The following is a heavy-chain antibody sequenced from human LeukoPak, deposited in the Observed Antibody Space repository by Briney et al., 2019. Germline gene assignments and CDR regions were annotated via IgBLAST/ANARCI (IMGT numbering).Heavy chain of an antibody. D-gene: IGHD3-16*01. J-gene: IGHJ4*02. CDR2: IYYSGST. V-gene: IGHV4-39*01. Sequence: SETLSLTCTVSGGSISSSSYYWGWIRQPPGKGLEWIGSIYYSGSTYYNPSLKSRVTISVDTSKNQFSLKLSSVTAADTAVYYCARQGGLGAYWGQGTLVTVSS. CDR1: GGSISSSSYY. CDR3: ARQGGLGAY.